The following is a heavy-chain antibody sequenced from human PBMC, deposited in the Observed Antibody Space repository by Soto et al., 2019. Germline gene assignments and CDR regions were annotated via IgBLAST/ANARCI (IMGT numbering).Heavy chain of an antibody. V-gene: IGHV1-69*04. CDR3: ARDLSLTTVTTQIDY. Sequence: GASVKVSCKASGGTFSSYTISWVRQAPGQGLEWMGRIIPILGIANYAQKFQGRVTITADKSTGTAYMELSSLRSEDTAVYYCARDLSLTTVTTQIDYWGQGTLVTVSS. D-gene: IGHD4-4*01. CDR2: IIPILGIA. J-gene: IGHJ4*02. CDR1: GGTFSSYT.